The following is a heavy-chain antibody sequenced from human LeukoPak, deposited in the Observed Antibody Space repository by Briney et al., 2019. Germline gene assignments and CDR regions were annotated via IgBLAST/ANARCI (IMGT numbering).Heavy chain of an antibody. V-gene: IGHV3-20*01. CDR1: GYTVGDYG. J-gene: IGHJ4*02. D-gene: IGHD1-7*01. CDR3: ARKGLGGELGGFDS. CDR2: TNRRGDIT. Sequence: GGSLRLSCAASGYTVGDYGMSWVRQVPGKWLEWVSGTNRRGDITGYADFVKGRFTVARDNAKNSLYLQMNSLRVEDTALYHCARKGLGGELGGFDSWGQGTLVTVSS.